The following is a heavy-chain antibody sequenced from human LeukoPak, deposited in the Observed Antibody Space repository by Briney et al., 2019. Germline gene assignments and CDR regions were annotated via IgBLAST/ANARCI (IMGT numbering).Heavy chain of an antibody. CDR1: GYTFTGYY. Sequence: ASVKVSCKASGYTFTGYYMHWVRRAPGQGLEWMGWINPKSGGTNYAQKFQGRVTMTRDTSISTAYMELSGLRSDDTAVYYCARHYTSGWYSDWGQGTLVTVSS. CDR2: INPKSGGT. V-gene: IGHV1-2*02. CDR3: ARHYTSGWYSD. D-gene: IGHD6-19*01. J-gene: IGHJ4*02.